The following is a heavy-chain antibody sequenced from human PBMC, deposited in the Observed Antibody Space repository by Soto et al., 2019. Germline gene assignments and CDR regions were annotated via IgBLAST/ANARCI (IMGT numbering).Heavy chain of an antibody. V-gene: IGHV4-38-2*01. CDR3: ARVDRSGWTPNFFDY. CDR2: IYHGGST. D-gene: IGHD6-19*01. J-gene: IGHJ4*01. CDR1: GFSISSGYY. Sequence: QVQLQESGPGLVKPSETLSLTCGVSGFSISSGYYWGWVRQPPGKGLEWIGTIYHGGSTFYNPSLKSRVTISVDTSKNQFSLKLSSVTAADTALHYCARVDRSGWTPNFFDYWGQEPWSPSPQ.